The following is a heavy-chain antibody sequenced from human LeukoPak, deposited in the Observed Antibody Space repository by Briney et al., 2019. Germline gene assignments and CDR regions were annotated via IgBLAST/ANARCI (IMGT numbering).Heavy chain of an antibody. Sequence: ASVKVSCKASGYTFTSYDINWVRRATGQGLEWMGWMSPNSGNTGYAQKFQGRVTMTRDTSTSTVSMELGSLRSEDTAIYYCAREGLRVGETHYHYYMDVWAKGPWSPSP. CDR2: MSPNSGNT. J-gene: IGHJ6*03. V-gene: IGHV1-8*01. CDR1: GYTFTSYD. CDR3: AREGLRVGETHYHYYMDV. D-gene: IGHD1-26*01.